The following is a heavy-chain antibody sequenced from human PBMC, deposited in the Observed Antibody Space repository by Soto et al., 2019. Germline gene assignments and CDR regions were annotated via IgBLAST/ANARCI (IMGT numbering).Heavy chain of an antibody. CDR3: ARGHRGATVTGAQRGDWFDP. J-gene: IGHJ5*02. CDR2: INHSGST. Sequence: SETLSLTCAVYGGSFSGYYWSWIRQPPGKGLEWIGEINHSGSTNYNPSLKSRVTISVDTSKNQFSLKLSSVTAADTAVYYCARGHRGATVTGAQRGDWFDPWGQGTLVTVS. CDR1: GGSFSGYY. V-gene: IGHV4-34*01. D-gene: IGHD4-17*01.